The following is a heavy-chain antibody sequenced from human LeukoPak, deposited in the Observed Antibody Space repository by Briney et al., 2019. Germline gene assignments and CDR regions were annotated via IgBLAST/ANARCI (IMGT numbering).Heavy chain of an antibody. D-gene: IGHD3-22*01. V-gene: IGHV4-31*03. CDR3: ARKNSSGYYYAGNAFDI. J-gene: IGHJ3*02. CDR2: NYYSGST. Sequence: SETLSLTCTVSGASISRGGYYWSWLRQHPGKGLGWIGNNYYSGSTYYNPSLKSRVTISVDTSKKQFSLKLSSVTGADTAGYYCARKNSSGYYYAGNAFDIWGPGTMVTVSS. CDR1: GASISRGGYY.